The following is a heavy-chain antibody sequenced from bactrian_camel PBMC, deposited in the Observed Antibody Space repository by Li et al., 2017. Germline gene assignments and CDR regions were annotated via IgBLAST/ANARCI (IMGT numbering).Heavy chain of an antibody. D-gene: IGHD2*01. V-gene: IGHV3S53*01. CDR2: VNTDGTA. CDR1: VNIFSRYA. Sequence: HVQLVESGGGSVEAGGSLRLSCAAPVNIFSRYALGWFRQVPGKDREGVAYVNTDGTAKYVDSVKDRFTISRDNANYTVYLRMNNLKPEDTAMYYCAADPPLGKIFWAWRPVLNYQGQGTQVTV. J-gene: IGHJ4*01.